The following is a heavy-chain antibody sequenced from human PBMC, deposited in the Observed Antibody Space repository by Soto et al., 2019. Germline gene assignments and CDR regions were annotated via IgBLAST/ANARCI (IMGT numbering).Heavy chain of an antibody. CDR1: GDSVSSGSYY. V-gene: IGHV4-61*01. J-gene: IGHJ6*02. CDR3: ARTFCSTTTCQAHGMDV. Sequence: QVQLQESGPGLVKPSETLSLTCTVSGDSVSSGSYYWTWIRQPPGKGLEWIGYLYYTGTTNYNPSLKSRVAMSLDTSSIRFSLRLSSVTAADTAVYFCARTFCSTTTCQAHGMDVWGQGTSVTVSS. CDR2: LYYTGTT. D-gene: IGHD2-2*01.